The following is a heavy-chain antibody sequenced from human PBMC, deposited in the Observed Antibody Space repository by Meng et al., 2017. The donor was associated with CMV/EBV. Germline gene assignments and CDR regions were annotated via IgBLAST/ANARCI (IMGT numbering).Heavy chain of an antibody. Sequence: GESLKISCAASGFTFSSYAMHWVRQAPGKGLEWVAVISYDGSNKYYADSVKGRFTISRDNSKNTLYLQMNSLRAEDTAVYYCARESLSGFGELLWGVLGMDVWGQGTTVTSP. CDR2: ISYDGSNK. CDR3: ARESLSGFGELLWGVLGMDV. D-gene: IGHD3-10*01. J-gene: IGHJ6*02. V-gene: IGHV3-30*04. CDR1: GFTFSSYA.